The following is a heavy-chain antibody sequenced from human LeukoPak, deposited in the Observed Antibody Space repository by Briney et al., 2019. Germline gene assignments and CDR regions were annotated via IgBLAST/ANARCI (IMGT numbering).Heavy chain of an antibody. CDR3: ARSYIDYLPL. V-gene: IGHV4-59*08. CDR2: IYYSGST. Sequence: SGTLSLTCTVSGGAISSYYWSWIRQPPGKGLEWIGYIYYSGSTNYNPSLKSRVTISVDPSKNQFSLELSAVTAADTSVYYCARSYIDYLPLWGQGTLVTVSS. D-gene: IGHD4-11*01. CDR1: GGAISSYY. J-gene: IGHJ4*02.